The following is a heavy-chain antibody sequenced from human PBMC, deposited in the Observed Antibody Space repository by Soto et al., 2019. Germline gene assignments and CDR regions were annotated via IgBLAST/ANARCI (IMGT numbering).Heavy chain of an antibody. CDR1: GGSFSGYT. D-gene: IGHD2-2*01. J-gene: IGHJ4*02. Sequence: SVKVSCKASGGSFSGYTSGWVRQAPGQGLEWMGRIIPILGIANYAQKFQGRVTITADKSTSTAYMELSSLRSEDTAVYYCASKGYKMLSASPYFDYWGQGTLVTVSS. V-gene: IGHV1-69*02. CDR2: IIPILGIA. CDR3: ASKGYKMLSASPYFDY.